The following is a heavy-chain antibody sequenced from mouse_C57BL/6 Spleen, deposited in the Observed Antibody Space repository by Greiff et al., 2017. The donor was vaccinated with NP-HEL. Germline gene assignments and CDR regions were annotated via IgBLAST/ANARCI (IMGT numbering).Heavy chain of an antibody. CDR1: GYTFTDYN. CDR3: ARSRWDVGAMDY. CDR2: INPNNGGT. Sequence: VQLQQSGPELVKPGASVKIPCKASGYTFTDYNMDWVKQSHGKSLEWIGDINPNNGGTIYNQKFKGKATLTVDKSSSTAYMELRSLTSEDTAVYYSARSRWDVGAMDYWGQGTSVTVSS. V-gene: IGHV1-18*01. J-gene: IGHJ4*01. D-gene: IGHD4-1*01.